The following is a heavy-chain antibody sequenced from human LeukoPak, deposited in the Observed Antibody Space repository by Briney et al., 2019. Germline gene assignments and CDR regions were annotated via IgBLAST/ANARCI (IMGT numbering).Heavy chain of an antibody. D-gene: IGHD3-22*01. CDR1: GGSISSGSYY. CDR3: ARVSTINCYESRIYGDSFDI. Sequence: SETLSLTCTVSGGSISSGSYYWSWIRQPAGKGLEWIGRIYTSGSTNYNPSLKSRVTISVDTSKNQFSLKLSSVTAADTAVYYCARVSTINCYESRIYGDSFDIWGQGTMVTVSS. CDR2: IYTSGST. V-gene: IGHV4-61*02. J-gene: IGHJ3*02.